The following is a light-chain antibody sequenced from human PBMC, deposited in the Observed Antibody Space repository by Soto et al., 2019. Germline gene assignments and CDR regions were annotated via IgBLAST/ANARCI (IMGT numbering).Light chain of an antibody. Sequence: DIQMTQSPSTLSGSVGGRVTITCRASQTISSWLAWYQQKPGKAPKLLIYKASTLKSGVPSRFSGSGSGTEFTLTISSLQPDDFATYYCRHYNSYSPWTFGQGTKV. V-gene: IGKV1-5*03. CDR3: RHYNSYSPWT. CDR2: KAS. J-gene: IGKJ1*01. CDR1: QTISSW.